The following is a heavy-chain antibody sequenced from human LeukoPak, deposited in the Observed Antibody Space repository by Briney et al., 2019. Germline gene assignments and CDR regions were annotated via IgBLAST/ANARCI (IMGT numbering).Heavy chain of an antibody. J-gene: IGHJ1*01. CDR1: GFTFSSYA. CDR3: TTSLDSSRIDYFQR. D-gene: IGHD6-13*01. Sequence: GGSLRLSCAASGFTFSSYAMSWVRQAPGKGLEWVSAISGSGGSTYYADSVKGRFTISRDNSKNTLYLQMNSLRAEDTAVYYCTTSLDSSRIDYFQRWGQGTLVTVSS. V-gene: IGHV3-23*01. CDR2: ISGSGGST.